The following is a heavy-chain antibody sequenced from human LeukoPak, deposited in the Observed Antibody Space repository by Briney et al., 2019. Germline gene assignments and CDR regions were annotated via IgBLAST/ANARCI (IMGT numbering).Heavy chain of an antibody. CDR2: INHSGST. CDR3: ARVYADYDFWSGSAYGMDV. V-gene: IGHV4-34*01. Sequence: PSETLSLTCAVYGGSFSGYYWSWIRQPPGKGLEWIGEINHSGSTNYNPSLKSRVTISVDTSKNQFSLRLSSVTAADTAVYYCARVYADYDFWSGSAYGMDVWGQGTTVTVSS. J-gene: IGHJ6*02. D-gene: IGHD3-3*01. CDR1: GGSFSGYY.